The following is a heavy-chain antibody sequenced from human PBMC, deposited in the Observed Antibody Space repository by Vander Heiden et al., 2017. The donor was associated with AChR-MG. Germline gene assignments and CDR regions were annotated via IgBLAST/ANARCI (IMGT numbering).Heavy chain of an antibody. Sequence: EVQLLESGGGLVQPGGSLRLPCAASGFTFSSYAMSWVRQAPGKGLEWVSAIGGSGGSTYYADSVKGRFTISRDNSKNTLYLQMRSLRAEDTAVYYCAKDVGSVGWYSTFDNWGQGTLVTVSS. J-gene: IGHJ4*02. D-gene: IGHD6-19*01. CDR1: GFTFSSYA. V-gene: IGHV3-23*01. CDR3: AKDVGSVGWYSTFDN. CDR2: IGGSGGST.